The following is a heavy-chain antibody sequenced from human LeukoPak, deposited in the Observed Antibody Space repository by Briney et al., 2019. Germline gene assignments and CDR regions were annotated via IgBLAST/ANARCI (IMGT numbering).Heavy chain of an antibody. CDR1: GGSFSGYY. CDR2: INHSGST. J-gene: IGHJ4*02. V-gene: IGHV4-34*01. CDR3: AREIYDSSTGYFDY. Sequence: KPSETLSLTCAVYGGSFSGYYWSWIRQPPGKGLEWIGEINHSGSTNYNPSLKSRVTISVDTSKNQFSLKLSSVTAADTAVYYCAREIYDSSTGYFDYWGQGTLVTVSS. D-gene: IGHD3-22*01.